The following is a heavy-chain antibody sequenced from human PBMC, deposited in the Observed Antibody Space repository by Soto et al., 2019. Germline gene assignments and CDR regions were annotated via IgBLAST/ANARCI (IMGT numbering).Heavy chain of an antibody. V-gene: IGHV4-59*01. D-gene: IGHD1-26*01. Sequence: SETLSLTFTVSGGSISSYYWSWIRQPPGKGLEWIGYIYYSGSTNYNPSLKSRVTISVDTSKNQFSLKLSSVTAADTAVYYCARGNPGRSGSCRDWLDPWGQGTRVTVSS. J-gene: IGHJ5*02. CDR1: GGSISSYY. CDR2: IYYSGST. CDR3: ARGNPGRSGSCRDWLDP.